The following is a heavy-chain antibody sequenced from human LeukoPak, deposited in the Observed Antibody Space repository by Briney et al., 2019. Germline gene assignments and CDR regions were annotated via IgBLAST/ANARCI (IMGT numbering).Heavy chain of an antibody. CDR1: GFTFSSFT. D-gene: IGHD6-19*01. CDR3: ARHIAVAGNFDY. J-gene: IGHJ4*02. V-gene: IGHV3-21*01. CDR2: ISMSSTYI. Sequence: PGGSLRLSCAASGFTFSSFTVNWVRQAPGRGLEWVSSISMSSTYIFYTDSVKGRFTISRDNAKNSLYLQKNRLKAEDTAVYYCARHIAVAGNFDYWGQGTLVTVSS.